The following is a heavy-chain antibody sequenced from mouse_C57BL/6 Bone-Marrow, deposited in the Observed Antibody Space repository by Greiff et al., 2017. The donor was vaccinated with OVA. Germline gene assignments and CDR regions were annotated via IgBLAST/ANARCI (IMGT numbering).Heavy chain of an antibody. CDR1: EYEFPSHD. J-gene: IGHJ4*01. Sequence: EVQLVESGGGLVQPGESLKLSCESNEYEFPSHDMSWVRKTPEKRLELVAAINSDGGSTYYPDTMERRFIISRDNTKKTLYLKMSSRRSEDTALYYCARLRYYGSSPAMDYWGQGTSVTVSS. V-gene: IGHV5-2*01. CDR3: ARLRYYGSSPAMDY. CDR2: INSDGGST. D-gene: IGHD1-1*01.